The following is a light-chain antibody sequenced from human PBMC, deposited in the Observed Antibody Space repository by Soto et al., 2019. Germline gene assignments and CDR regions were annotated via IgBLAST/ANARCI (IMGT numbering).Light chain of an antibody. Sequence: EIVMTQSPATLSVSPGERATLSCRASQSVSSNLAWYPHKPGQAPRLLIYGASTRATGIPARFSGSGSGTEFTLTISSLQSEDFAVYYCQQYNNWPPWTFGQGPKVDIK. CDR1: QSVSSN. J-gene: IGKJ1*01. V-gene: IGKV3-15*01. CDR3: QQYNNWPPWT. CDR2: GAS.